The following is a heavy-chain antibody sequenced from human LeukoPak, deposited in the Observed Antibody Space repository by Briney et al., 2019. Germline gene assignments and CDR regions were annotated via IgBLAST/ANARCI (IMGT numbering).Heavy chain of an antibody. Sequence: GGSLRLSCAASGFTFRSYAMHWVRQALGKGWEWGAAISYVGGIKKYAESVKGGFTISRDNSQNTLYLQMNRLRAEDTAVYYCARGVRIAVAGNIDYWGQGTLVTVSS. J-gene: IGHJ4*02. CDR1: GFTFRSYA. D-gene: IGHD6-19*01. V-gene: IGHV3-30*04. CDR2: ISYVGGIK. CDR3: ARGVRIAVAGNIDY.